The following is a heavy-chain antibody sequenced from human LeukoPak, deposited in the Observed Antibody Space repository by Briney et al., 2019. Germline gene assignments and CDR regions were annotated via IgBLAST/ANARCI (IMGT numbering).Heavy chain of an antibody. J-gene: IGHJ3*02. CDR1: GYTFNGYY. D-gene: IGHD1-26*01. Sequence: VASVKVSCKASGYTFNGYYMHWVRQAPGQGLEWMGWINPNSGGTNYAQKFQGRVTMTRDTSISTAYMELSRLRSDDTAVYYCARAYRIEGARLDAFDIWGQGTMVTVSS. CDR2: INPNSGGT. CDR3: ARAYRIEGARLDAFDI. V-gene: IGHV1-2*02.